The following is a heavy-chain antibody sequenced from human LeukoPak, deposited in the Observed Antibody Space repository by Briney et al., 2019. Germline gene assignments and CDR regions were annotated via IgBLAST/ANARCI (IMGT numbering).Heavy chain of an antibody. J-gene: IGHJ5*02. Sequence: SETLSLTRTVSGYSISSGYYWGWIRQPPGKGLEWIGSIYYSGSTYYNPSLKSRVTISVDTSKNQFSLKLSSVTAADTAVYYCARVESDILTGYGGWFDPWGQGTLVTVSS. CDR2: IYYSGST. CDR3: ARVESDILTGYGGWFDP. V-gene: IGHV4-38-2*02. CDR1: GYSISSGYY. D-gene: IGHD3-9*01.